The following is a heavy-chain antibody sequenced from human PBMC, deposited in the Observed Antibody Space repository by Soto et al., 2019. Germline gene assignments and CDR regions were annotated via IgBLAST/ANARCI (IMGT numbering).Heavy chain of an antibody. CDR1: GFPFSSYG. Sequence: GGSLRLSCAASGFPFSSYGMHWVRQAPGKGLEWVAVISYDGSNKYYADSVKGRFTISRDNSKNTLYLQMNSLRAEDTAVYYCAKDKEEGYCSSTSCYLTPYLDYWGQGT. V-gene: IGHV3-30*18. CDR2: ISYDGSNK. D-gene: IGHD2-2*01. J-gene: IGHJ4*02. CDR3: AKDKEEGYCSSTSCYLTPYLDY.